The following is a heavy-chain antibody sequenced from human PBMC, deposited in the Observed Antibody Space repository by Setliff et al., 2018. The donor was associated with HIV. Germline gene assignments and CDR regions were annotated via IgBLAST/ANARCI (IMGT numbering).Heavy chain of an antibody. CDR3: ARVGYHGSGRYSFDY. D-gene: IGHD3-10*01. V-gene: IGHV4-34*01. CDR1: GGSFSGYY. J-gene: IGHJ4*02. CDR2: INHSGST. Sequence: TSETLSLTCAVYGGSFSGYYWSWIRQSPGKGLEWIGEINHSGSTKYNPSLKSRVTISADTSKNQFSLNLSSVTAAETAVYYCARVGYHGSGRYSFDYWGQGTLVTVSS.